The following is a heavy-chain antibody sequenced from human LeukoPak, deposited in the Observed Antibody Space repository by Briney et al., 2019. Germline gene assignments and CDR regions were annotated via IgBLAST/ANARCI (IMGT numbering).Heavy chain of an antibody. Sequence: PSQTLSLTCAVSGGSISSGGYSWSWIRQPPGKGLEWIGYIYHSGSTYYNPSLKSRVAISVDRSKNQFSLKLSSVTAADTAVYYCARGSRGVADAFDIWGQGTMVTVSS. CDR2: IYHSGST. CDR1: GGSISSGGYS. J-gene: IGHJ3*02. CDR3: ARGSRGVADAFDI. V-gene: IGHV4-30-2*01. D-gene: IGHD2-15*01.